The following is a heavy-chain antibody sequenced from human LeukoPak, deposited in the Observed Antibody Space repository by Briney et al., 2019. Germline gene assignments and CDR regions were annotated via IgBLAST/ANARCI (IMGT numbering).Heavy chain of an antibody. D-gene: IGHD3-9*01. CDR3: ARLGYDILTGYLYYFDY. Sequence: ASVKVSCKASGYTFTSYGISWVRQAPGQGLEWMGWISAYNGNTNYAQKLQSRVTMTTDTSTSTAYMELRSLRSDDTAVYYCARLGYDILTGYLYYFDYWGQGTLVTVSS. CDR1: GYTFTSYG. CDR2: ISAYNGNT. V-gene: IGHV1-18*01. J-gene: IGHJ4*02.